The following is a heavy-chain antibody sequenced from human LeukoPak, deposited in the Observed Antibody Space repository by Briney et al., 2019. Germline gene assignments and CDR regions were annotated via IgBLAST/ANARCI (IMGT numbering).Heavy chain of an antibody. Sequence: ASVKVSCKASGYTFTSYYMHWVRQAPGQGLEWMGIINPSGGSTSYAQKFQGRVTMTRDTSTSTVYMELSSLRSEDTAVYYCARGSGAKNTGRNWFDPWGQGTLVTVSS. CDR3: ARGSGAKNTGRNWFDP. D-gene: IGHD4/OR15-4a*01. CDR1: GYTFTSYY. V-gene: IGHV1-46*01. J-gene: IGHJ5*02. CDR2: INPSGGST.